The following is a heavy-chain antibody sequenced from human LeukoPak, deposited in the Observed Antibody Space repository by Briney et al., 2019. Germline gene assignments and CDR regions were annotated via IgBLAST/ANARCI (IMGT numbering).Heavy chain of an antibody. D-gene: IGHD6-13*01. CDR3: AKSAYSSIAAAAKC. CDR2: ISGSGGSI. CDR1: GFTFSNYA. J-gene: IGHJ4*02. Sequence: GGSLRLSCAASGFTFSNYAMNWVRQAPGKGLKWVSGISGSGGSIYYIDSVKGRFTISRDNSKNTLYLQMNSLRVEDTAVYYCAKSAYSSIAAAAKCWGQGTLVTVSS. V-gene: IGHV3-23*01.